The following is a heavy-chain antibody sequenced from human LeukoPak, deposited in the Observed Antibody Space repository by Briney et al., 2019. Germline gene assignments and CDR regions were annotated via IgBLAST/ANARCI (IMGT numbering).Heavy chain of an antibody. CDR1: GESFSGYY. J-gene: IGHJ4*02. V-gene: IGHV4-34*01. CDR2: INRSGST. CDR3: AILYGDYEYYFDY. Sequence: SETLSLTCAVYGESFSGYYWSWIRQPPGKGLDWIGEINRSGSTNYNPSLKSRVTISVDTSKNQFSLKLSSVTAADTAVYYCAILYGDYEYYFDYWGQGTLVTVSS. D-gene: IGHD4-17*01.